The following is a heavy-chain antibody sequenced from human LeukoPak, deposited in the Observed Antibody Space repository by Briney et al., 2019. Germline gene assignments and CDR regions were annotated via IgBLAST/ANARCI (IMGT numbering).Heavy chain of an antibody. Sequence: GGSLRLSCAASGFTFHDHTMHWVRQGPGKRLEWVALITWDGDVTHYADSVKGRFTISRDNGKNSLFLQMNSVTTEDTASYYCTKDAAYSSSWFGYFDYWGQGTLVTVSS. J-gene: IGHJ4*02. CDR3: TKDAAYSSSWFGYFDY. D-gene: IGHD6-13*01. V-gene: IGHV3-43*01. CDR1: GFTFHDHT. CDR2: ITWDGDVT.